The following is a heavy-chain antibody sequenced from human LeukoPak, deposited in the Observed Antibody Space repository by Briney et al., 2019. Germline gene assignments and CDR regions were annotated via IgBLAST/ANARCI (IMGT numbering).Heavy chain of an antibody. V-gene: IGHV1-58*02. D-gene: IGHD6-19*01. CDR3: TSGSGWYSPDY. CDR2: IVVGSGNT. CDR1: GFTFASSP. Sequence: SVKVSCKASGFTFASSPMQWVRQARGQRLEWIGWIVVGSGNTNYAQKFQERVTITRDMSTSTAYMELSSLRSEDTAVYYCTSGSGWYSPDYWGQGTLVTVSS. J-gene: IGHJ4*02.